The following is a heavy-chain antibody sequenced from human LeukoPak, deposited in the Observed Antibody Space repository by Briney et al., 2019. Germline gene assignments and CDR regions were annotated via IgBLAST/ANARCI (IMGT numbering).Heavy chain of an antibody. Sequence: ASVKVSCKASGYTFTSYGISWVRQAPGQGLEWMGWISAYNGNTNYAQKLQGRVTMTTDTSTSTAYMELRSLRSDDTAVYYCAREGPGPQVFLRGDAFDIWGQGTMVTVSS. V-gene: IGHV1-18*01. CDR2: ISAYNGNT. CDR3: AREGPGPQVFLRGDAFDI. D-gene: IGHD2/OR15-2a*01. CDR1: GYTFTSYG. J-gene: IGHJ3*02.